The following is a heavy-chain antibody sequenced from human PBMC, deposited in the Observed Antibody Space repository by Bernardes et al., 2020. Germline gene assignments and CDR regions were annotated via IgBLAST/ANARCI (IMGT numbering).Heavy chain of an antibody. D-gene: IGHD2-15*01. J-gene: IGHJ6*02. Sequence: GSLRLPSAVPAFTASGNYISWVGRPPEKGLEWVATIFSGGNTYYADAVKGRFTISRDISKNTLYLQMHSLRAEDAAVYYCARGGAVVVDYGMDVWGQVTTVTVPS. V-gene: IGHV3-66*01. CDR3: ARGGAVVVDYGMDV. CDR1: AFTASGNY. CDR2: IFSGGNT.